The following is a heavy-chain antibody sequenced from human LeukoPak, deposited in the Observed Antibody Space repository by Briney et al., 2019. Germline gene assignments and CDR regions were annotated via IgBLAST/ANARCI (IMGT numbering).Heavy chain of an antibody. CDR2: INHSGST. CDR3: ARRGVDIVVVPAAIIAGSAAAAFDY. V-gene: IGHV4-34*01. D-gene: IGHD2-2*01. CDR1: GGSFSGYY. J-gene: IGHJ4*02. Sequence: PSETLSLTCAVYGGSFSGYYWSWIRQPPGKGLEWIGEINHSGSTNYNPSLKSRVTISVDTSKNQFSLKLSSVTAADTAVYYCARRGVDIVVVPAAIIAGSAAAAFDYWGQGTLVTVSS.